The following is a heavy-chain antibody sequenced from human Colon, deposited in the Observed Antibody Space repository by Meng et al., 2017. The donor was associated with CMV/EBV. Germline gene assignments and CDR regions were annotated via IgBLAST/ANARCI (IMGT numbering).Heavy chain of an antibody. J-gene: IGHJ4*02. CDR1: GFGFNSLG. Sequence: GFGFNSLGVHWVREAPGRGPERVALIWFDGTNKYYADSVEGRFTVSRDISNNTVNLQMNSLRAEDTAVYFCVKSATYHLLTYFDHWGQGTLVTVSS. D-gene: IGHD1-14*01. CDR2: IWFDGTNK. V-gene: IGHV3-33*06. CDR3: VKSATYHLLTYFDH.